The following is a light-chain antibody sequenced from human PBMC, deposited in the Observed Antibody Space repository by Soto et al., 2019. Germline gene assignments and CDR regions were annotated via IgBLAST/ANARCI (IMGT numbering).Light chain of an antibody. CDR1: SSDVGGYNY. CDR2: DVS. J-gene: IGLJ1*01. Sequence: QSALTQPASVSGSPGQSITISCTGTSSDVGGYNYVSWYQQHPGKAPKLMIYDVSSRSSGVSNRFSGSKSGNTASLTISGLQAEDEADYYCSSYTSSSTYVFGTGTKLPS. V-gene: IGLV2-14*01. CDR3: SSYTSSSTYV.